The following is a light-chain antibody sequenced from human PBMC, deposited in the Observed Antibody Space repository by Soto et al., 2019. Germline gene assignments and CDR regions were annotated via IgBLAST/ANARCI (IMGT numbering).Light chain of an antibody. CDR3: QQYACSPFT. CDR1: QSVSSNF. J-gene: IGKJ3*01. Sequence: EIVLTQSPGTLSLSPGERGTLSCRASQSVSSNFLAWYQQKPGQAPRLLIYGASSRATDIPDRFSGSGSGTDFTLTITRLEPEDFAVYYCQQYACSPFTFGPGTKVDIK. V-gene: IGKV3-20*01. CDR2: GAS.